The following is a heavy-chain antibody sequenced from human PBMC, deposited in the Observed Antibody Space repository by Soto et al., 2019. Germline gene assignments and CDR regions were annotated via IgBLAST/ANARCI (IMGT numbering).Heavy chain of an antibody. D-gene: IGHD2-2*01. CDR1: GFTFSSYS. J-gene: IGHJ4*02. Sequence: GGSLRLSCAASGFTFSSYSMNWVRQAPGKGLEWVSSISSSSSYIYYADSVKGRFTISRDNAKNSLYLQMNSLRAEDTAVYYCTTTLGYCSSTSCYFPFDYWGQGTLVTVSS. CDR2: ISSSSSYI. V-gene: IGHV3-21*01. CDR3: TTTLGYCSSTSCYFPFDY.